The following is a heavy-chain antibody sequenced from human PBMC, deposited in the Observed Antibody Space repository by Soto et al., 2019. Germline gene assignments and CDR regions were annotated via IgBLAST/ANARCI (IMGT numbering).Heavy chain of an antibody. D-gene: IGHD3-10*01. V-gene: IGHV3-30-3*01. CDR1: GFTFSSYA. Sequence: GGSLRLSCAASGFTFSSYAMHWVRQAPGKGLEWVAVISYDGSNKYYADSVKGRFTISRDNSKNTLYLQMNSLRAEDTAVYYCARDPVRGEGSGTWAVYYYGMDVWGQGTTVTVSS. CDR2: ISYDGSNK. J-gene: IGHJ6*02. CDR3: ARDPVRGEGSGTWAVYYYGMDV.